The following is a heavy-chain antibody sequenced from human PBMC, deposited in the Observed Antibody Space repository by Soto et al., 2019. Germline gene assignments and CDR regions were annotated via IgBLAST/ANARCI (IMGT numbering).Heavy chain of an antibody. CDR1: GGSFSGYY. J-gene: IGHJ4*03. V-gene: IGHV4-34*01. Sequence: SETLSLTCAVYGGSFSGYYWSWIRQPPGKGLEWIGEINHSGSTNYNPSLKSRVTISVDTSKNQFSLKLSSVTAADTAVYYCARGGVRFSYWGQGTMVTVSS. CDR2: INHSGST. D-gene: IGHD3-3*01. CDR3: ARGGVRFSY.